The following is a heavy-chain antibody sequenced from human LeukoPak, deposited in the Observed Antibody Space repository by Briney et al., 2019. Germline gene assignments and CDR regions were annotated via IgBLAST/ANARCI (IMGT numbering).Heavy chain of an antibody. D-gene: IGHD5-24*01. Sequence: GESLKISCKGSGYSFTSYWIGWVRQMSGKGLEWMGIIYPDDSDTRYSPSFEGQVTISADKSISTAYLQWSSLKASDTAMYYCVRHMTTISYYFDYWGQGTLVTVSS. CDR3: VRHMTTISYYFDY. J-gene: IGHJ4*02. V-gene: IGHV5-51*01. CDR1: GYSFTSYW. CDR2: IYPDDSDT.